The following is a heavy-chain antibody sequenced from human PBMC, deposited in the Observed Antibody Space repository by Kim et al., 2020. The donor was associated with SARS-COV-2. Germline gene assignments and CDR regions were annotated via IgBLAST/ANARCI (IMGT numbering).Heavy chain of an antibody. J-gene: IGHJ4*02. Sequence: SGKGRITSSRDNSKHTLYLQMNSLRAEDTAVYFCAKGDLLRFFPDSWGQGTLVTVSS. CDR3: AKGDLLRFFPDS. D-gene: IGHD3-3*01. V-gene: IGHV3-30*02.